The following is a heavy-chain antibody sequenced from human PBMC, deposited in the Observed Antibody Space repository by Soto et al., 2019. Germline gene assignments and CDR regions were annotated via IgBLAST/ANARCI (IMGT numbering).Heavy chain of an antibody. CDR2: ISTYNANI. CDR1: GYTFSDYG. Sequence: QVQLVQSGAEMKKPGASVKVSCKASGYTFSDYGITWVRQAPGQGLEWMGCISTYNANINYAQKVQGRVTMTTDTSPRTAYMGLRSLRADYTAVYYRARGYRIAAVYWGQGTLVIVSS. J-gene: IGHJ4*02. D-gene: IGHD6-13*01. CDR3: ARGYRIAAVY. V-gene: IGHV1-18*04.